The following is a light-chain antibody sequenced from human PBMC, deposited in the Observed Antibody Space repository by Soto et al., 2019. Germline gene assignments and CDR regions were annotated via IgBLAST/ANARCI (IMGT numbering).Light chain of an antibody. CDR3: AAWDDSLNGWV. CDR2: SNS. Sequence: QAVVTQPPSASGTPGQRVTISCSGSSSNIGSNIVNWYQQLPGTAPKLLIYSNSHRPSGVPDRFSGSKSGTSASLAISGLQSEDEADYYCAAWDDSLNGWVFGGGTKVTVL. J-gene: IGLJ3*02. CDR1: SSNIGSNI. V-gene: IGLV1-44*01.